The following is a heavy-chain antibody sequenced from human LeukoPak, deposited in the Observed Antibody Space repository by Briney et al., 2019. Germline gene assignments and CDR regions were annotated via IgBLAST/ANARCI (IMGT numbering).Heavy chain of an antibody. V-gene: IGHV3-11*04. CDR2: ISSGGGSI. CDR1: GFTFSDYY. CDR3: ARVASSGWYPLDY. D-gene: IGHD6-19*01. J-gene: IGHJ4*02. Sequence: GGSLRLSCAASGFTFSDYYMSWIRQAPGKGLEWVSYISSGGGSIYYAYSVKGRFTISRDNAENSLYLQMNSLRAEETAVYYCARVASSGWYPLDYWGQGTLVTVSS.